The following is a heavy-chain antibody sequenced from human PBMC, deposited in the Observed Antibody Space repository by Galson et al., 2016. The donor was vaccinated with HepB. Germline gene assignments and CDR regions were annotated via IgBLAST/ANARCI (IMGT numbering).Heavy chain of an antibody. CDR2: ISRNSFHI. V-gene: IGHV3-21*01. CDR1: EFTFSRYT. CDR3: AREGLRAAMAHADAFDI. Sequence: SLRLSCAASEFTFSRYTMNWVRQAPGKRLEWVSSISRNSFHIYYGDSMKGRVTISRDNAKNPLYLQMNGLRAEDTAVYDCAREGLRAAMAHADAFDIWGQGTVVTVSS. J-gene: IGHJ3*02. D-gene: IGHD2-2*01.